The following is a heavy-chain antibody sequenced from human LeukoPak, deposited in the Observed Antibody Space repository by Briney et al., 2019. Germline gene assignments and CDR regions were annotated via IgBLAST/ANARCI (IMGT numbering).Heavy chain of an antibody. J-gene: IGHJ5*02. CDR1: GGSISSYY. Sequence: PSETLSLTCTVSGGSISSYYWSWIRQPPGKGLEWIGYIYYSGSTNYNPSLKSRVTISVDTSKNQFPPKLSSVTAADTAVYYCAREGGYCSSTSCYNWFDPWGQGTLVTVSS. CDR3: AREGGYCSSTSCYNWFDP. D-gene: IGHD2-2*01. V-gene: IGHV4-59*01. CDR2: IYYSGST.